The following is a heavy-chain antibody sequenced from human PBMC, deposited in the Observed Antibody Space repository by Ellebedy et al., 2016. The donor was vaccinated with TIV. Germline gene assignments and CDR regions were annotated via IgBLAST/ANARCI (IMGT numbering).Heavy chain of an antibody. V-gene: IGHV3-33*08. CDR3: ARAGDRVAGIPRY. J-gene: IGHJ4*02. Sequence: GGSLRLSXAASGFTFSNYAMNWVRQTPGKGLEWVAVIWYDGSNKYYADSVKGRFTISRDNSKNTLYLQMNSLRAEDTAVYYCARAGDRVAGIPRYWGQGTLVTVSS. CDR1: GFTFSNYA. CDR2: IWYDGSNK. D-gene: IGHD6-19*01.